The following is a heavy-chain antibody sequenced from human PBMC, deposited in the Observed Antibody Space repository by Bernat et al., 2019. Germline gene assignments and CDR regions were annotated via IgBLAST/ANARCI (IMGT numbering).Heavy chain of an antibody. CDR3: AREQDATTLSFAY. D-gene: IGHD1-1*01. V-gene: IGHV1-18*04. Sequence: QVQLVQSGAEVKKPGAPVKVSCKASGYTFSSNEINGVQQAPGQGLEWMGWTSPYNGNTNYAQKLQGRVTMTTDTSTTTAYMELRSLRSDDTAVYYCAREQDATTLSFAYWGQGTLVTVSS. J-gene: IGHJ4*02. CDR2: TSPYNGNT. CDR1: GYTFSSNE.